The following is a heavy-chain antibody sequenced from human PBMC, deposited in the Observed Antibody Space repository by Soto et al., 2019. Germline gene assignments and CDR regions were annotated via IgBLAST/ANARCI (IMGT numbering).Heavy chain of an antibody. CDR2: IYQSGST. D-gene: IGHD2-2*01. CDR1: GGSINSGGYS. V-gene: IGHV4-30-2*01. J-gene: IGHJ4*02. Sequence: QLQLQESGSGLVKPSQTLSLTCDVSGGSINSGGYSWSWIRQPPGKGLEWVGYIYQSGSTYYNPSLRSRLTIPIDRSKNQFSLKLTSVTAADTAVYYCARGGLLGHCGSNTCHNSFDHWGQGTLVTVSS. CDR3: ARGGLLGHCGSNTCHNSFDH.